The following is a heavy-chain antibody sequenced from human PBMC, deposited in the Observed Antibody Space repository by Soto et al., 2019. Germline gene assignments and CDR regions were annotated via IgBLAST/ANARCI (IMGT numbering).Heavy chain of an antibody. D-gene: IGHD3-16*01. V-gene: IGHV4-39*01. J-gene: IGHJ5*01. CDR2: IYYSGST. Sequence: SETLSLTCTVSGGSISSSSYYWGWIRQPPGKGLEWIGSIYYSGSTYYNPSLKSRVTISVDTSKNQFSLKLSSVTAADTAVYYCPRSPWGRLLENWFDPWGQGTLVTVSS. CDR1: GGSISSSSYY. CDR3: PRSPWGRLLENWFDP.